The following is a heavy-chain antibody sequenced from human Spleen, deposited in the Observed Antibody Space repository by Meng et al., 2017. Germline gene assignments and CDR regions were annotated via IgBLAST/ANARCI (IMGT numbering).Heavy chain of an antibody. CDR2: ITGGGGVT. CDR3: GKRISGWYYMDY. V-gene: IGHV3-23*04. D-gene: IGHD6-19*01. CDR1: GFTFTDYA. Sequence: IQLVESGGGVVQPGGSLRLSCATSGFTFTDYAMHWVRQAPGKGLEWVSAITGGGGVTYYADSVKGRFTISRDNSKNTLYLQMNSLRAEDTAVYYCGKRISGWYYMDYWGRGTLVTVSS. J-gene: IGHJ4*02.